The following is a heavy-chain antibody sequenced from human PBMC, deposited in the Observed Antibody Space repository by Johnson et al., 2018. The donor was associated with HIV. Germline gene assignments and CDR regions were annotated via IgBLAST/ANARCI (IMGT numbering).Heavy chain of an antibody. D-gene: IGHD2/OR15-2a*01. CDR2: IGTAGDT. V-gene: IGHV3-13*01. J-gene: IGHJ3*01. CDR1: GFTFSSYD. Sequence: VQLVESGGGVVQPGGSLRLSCAASGFTFSSYDMHWVRQATGKGLEWVSAIGTAGDTYYPGSVKGRFTISRENAKNSLYLQMNTLRAEDTALYYCAKDTFFYVHGAFDFWGQGTMVTVSS. CDR3: AKDTFFYVHGAFDF.